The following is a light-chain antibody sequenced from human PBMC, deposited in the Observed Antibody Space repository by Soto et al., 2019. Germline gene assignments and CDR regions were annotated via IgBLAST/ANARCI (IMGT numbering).Light chain of an antibody. CDR2: AAS. CDR1: QSVSSGY. CDR3: QQYGSSRRLT. Sequence: EIVLTQSPGTLSFSPGQRATLSCRATQSVSSGYLAWYQKKPGQAPRLLIYAASNRANGIPDRFSGSGSGTDFTLTISGLEPEDFAVYYCQQYGSSRRLTFGGGTKVEIK. J-gene: IGKJ4*01. V-gene: IGKV3-20*01.